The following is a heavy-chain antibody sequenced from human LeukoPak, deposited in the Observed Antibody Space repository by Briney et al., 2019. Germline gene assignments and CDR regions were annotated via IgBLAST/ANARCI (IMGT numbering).Heavy chain of an antibody. V-gene: IGHV1-18*01. CDR1: GYTFTSYG. CDR2: ISAYNGNT. Sequence: ASVKVSCKASGYTFTSYGISWVRQAPGQGLEWMGWISAYNGNTNYAQKLQGRVTMTTDTPTSTAYMELRSLRSDDTAVYYCARFTSIAARPDLFAFDIWGQGTMVTVSS. D-gene: IGHD6-6*01. J-gene: IGHJ3*02. CDR3: ARFTSIAARPDLFAFDI.